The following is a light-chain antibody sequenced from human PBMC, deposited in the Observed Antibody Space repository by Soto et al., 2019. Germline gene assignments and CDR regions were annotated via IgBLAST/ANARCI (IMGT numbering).Light chain of an antibody. CDR3: QQRSSWPLT. Sequence: EIVLTQSPGTLSLSPGERSTLSCRASQSVSSNYLAWYQQKPGQAPKVLIYRASTRATGIPDRFTGSGSGTDFSLTISSLEPEDFAVYYCQQRSSWPLTFGGGTKVDIK. V-gene: IGKV3D-20*02. CDR1: QSVSSNY. CDR2: RAS. J-gene: IGKJ4*01.